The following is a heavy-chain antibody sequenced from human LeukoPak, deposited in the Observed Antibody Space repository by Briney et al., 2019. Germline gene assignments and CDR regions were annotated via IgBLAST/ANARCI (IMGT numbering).Heavy chain of an antibody. J-gene: IGHJ6*02. CDR2: IFASGSS. CDR1: GARLTNPTYY. D-gene: IGHD2-2*01. V-gene: IGHV4-61*01. Sequence: SETLSLTCSVSGARLTNPTYYQWSWFRQPPGKALEFIGKIFASGSSTLTPSLKSRVTMSLDTSKKQVSLKLTSVTAADTAVYYCARDWCSSASCSHYYGIDVWGQGTTVTVSS. CDR3: ARDWCSSASCSHYYGIDV.